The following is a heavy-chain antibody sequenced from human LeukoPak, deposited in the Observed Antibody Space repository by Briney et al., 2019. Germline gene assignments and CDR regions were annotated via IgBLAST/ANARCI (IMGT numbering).Heavy chain of an antibody. V-gene: IGHV3-20*04. D-gene: IGHD1-26*01. CDR3: ARNSGANVYTYSFQY. J-gene: IGHJ1*01. Sequence: PGGSLRLSCVASGWTFGGYGISWVRQAPGKGLGLVSVINWNCGTKTYEESLKGRFTLSRANDKNSMYLQMNSLRVEDMAFYYCARNSGANVYTYSFQYWGRGTLVTVSS. CDR2: INWNCGTK. CDR1: GWTFGGYG.